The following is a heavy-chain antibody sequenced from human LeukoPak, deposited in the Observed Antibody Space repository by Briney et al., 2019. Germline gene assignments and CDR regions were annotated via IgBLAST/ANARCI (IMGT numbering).Heavy chain of an antibody. CDR3: AKGPTMVRGVIWN. V-gene: IGHV3-30*18. J-gene: IGHJ4*02. CDR1: GFTFSSYG. Sequence: PGGSLRLSCAASGFTFSSYGMHWVRQAPGKGLEWVAVISYDGSNKYYADSVKGRFTISRDNSKNTLYLQMNSLRAEDTAVYYCAKGPTMVRGVIWNWGQGTLVTVSS. CDR2: ISYDGSNK. D-gene: IGHD3-10*01.